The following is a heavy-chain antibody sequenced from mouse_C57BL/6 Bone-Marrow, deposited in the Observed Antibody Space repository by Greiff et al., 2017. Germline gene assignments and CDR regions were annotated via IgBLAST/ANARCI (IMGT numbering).Heavy chain of an antibody. CDR1: GYTFTSYG. V-gene: IGHV1-81*01. CDR2: IYPRSGNT. CDR3: ARGPYYGNYPYYFDY. D-gene: IGHD2-10*01. J-gene: IGHJ2*01. Sequence: VQLQQSGAELARPGASVKLSCKASGYTFTSYGISWVKQRPGQGLEWIGEIYPRSGNTYYNEKFKGKATLTADKSSSTAYMELRSLTSEDSAVYFCARGPYYGNYPYYFDYWGQGTTLTVSS.